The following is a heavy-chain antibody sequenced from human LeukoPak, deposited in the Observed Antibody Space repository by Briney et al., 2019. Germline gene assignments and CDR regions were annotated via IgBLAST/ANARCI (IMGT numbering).Heavy chain of an antibody. V-gene: IGHV3-74*01. D-gene: IGHD2-15*01. CDR1: GFTFSNYW. CDR3: ASRGVVTGAFDI. J-gene: IGHJ3*02. CDR2: INSDGSST. Sequence: GGSLRLSCAASGFTFSNYWMHWVRQAPGKGLVWVSRINSDGSSTTYADSVKGRFTVSRDNAKNTLYLQMNSLRVEDTAVYYCASRGVVTGAFDIWGQGTMVTVSS.